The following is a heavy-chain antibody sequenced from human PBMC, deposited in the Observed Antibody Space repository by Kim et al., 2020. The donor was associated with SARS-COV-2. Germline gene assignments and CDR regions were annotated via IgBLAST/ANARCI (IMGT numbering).Heavy chain of an antibody. V-gene: IGHV1-46*01. J-gene: IGHJ4*02. Sequence: TSYAQKFQGRVTMTRDTSTSTVYMELSSLRSEDTAVYYCARDRPHSPLDYWGQGTLVTVSS. D-gene: IGHD2-15*01. CDR2: T. CDR3: ARDRPHSPLDY.